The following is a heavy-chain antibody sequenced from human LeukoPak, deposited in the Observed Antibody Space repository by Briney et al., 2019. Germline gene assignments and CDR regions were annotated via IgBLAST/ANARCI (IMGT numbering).Heavy chain of an antibody. CDR2: ISSSSSYI. V-gene: IGHV3-21*04. CDR1: GFTFSSYS. J-gene: IGHJ6*03. D-gene: IGHD3-10*01. Sequence: PGGSLRLSCAASGFTFSSYSMNWVRQAPGKGLEWVSSISSSSSYIYYADSVKGRFTISRDNAKNSLYLQMNSLRAEDTALYHCARISISGSYYNDYYYYYMDVWGKGTTVTISS. CDR3: ARISISGSYYNDYYYYYMDV.